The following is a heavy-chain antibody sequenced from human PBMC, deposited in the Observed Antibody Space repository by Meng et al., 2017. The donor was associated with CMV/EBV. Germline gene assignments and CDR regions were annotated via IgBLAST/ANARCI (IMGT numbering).Heavy chain of an antibody. CDR1: GFTFSSYA. Sequence: GESLKISCAASGFTFSSYAMSWVRQAPGKGLEWVSAISGSGGSTYYADSVKGRFTISRDNSKNTLYLQMNSLRAEDTAVYYCAKEYGTQRQGCGGTSAAPADAFDIWGQGTMVT. CDR2: ISGSGGST. J-gene: IGHJ3*02. D-gene: IGHD4-23*01. CDR3: AKEYGTQRQGCGGTSAAPADAFDI. V-gene: IGHV3-23*01.